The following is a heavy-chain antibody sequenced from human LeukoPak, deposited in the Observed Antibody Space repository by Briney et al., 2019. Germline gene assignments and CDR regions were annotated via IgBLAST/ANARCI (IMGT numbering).Heavy chain of an antibody. J-gene: IGHJ6*03. Sequence: SETLSLTCTVSGGSISSYYWSWIRQPPGKGLEGSGYIYYSGSTNYNPSLKSRVTISVDTSKNQFSLKLSSVTAAATAVYYCARDRLVGATFYYYYYMDVWGKGTTVTVSS. V-gene: IGHV4-59*01. CDR3: ARDRLVGATFYYYYYMDV. CDR1: GGSISSYY. D-gene: IGHD1-26*01. CDR2: IYYSGST.